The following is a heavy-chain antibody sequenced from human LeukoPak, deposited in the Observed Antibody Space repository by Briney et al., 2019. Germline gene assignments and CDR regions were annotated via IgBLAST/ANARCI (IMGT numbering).Heavy chain of an antibody. V-gene: IGHV4-59*01. CDR2: IYYSGST. J-gene: IGHJ3*02. CDR1: GGSISSYY. Sequence: PSETLSLTCTVSGGSISSYYWSWLRQPPGKGLEWIGYIYYSGSTNYNPSLKSRVTISVDTSKNQFSLKLSSVTAADTAVYYCARRGIWGAFREIPEDAFDIWGQGTMVTVSS. D-gene: IGHD3-10*01. CDR3: ARRGIWGAFREIPEDAFDI.